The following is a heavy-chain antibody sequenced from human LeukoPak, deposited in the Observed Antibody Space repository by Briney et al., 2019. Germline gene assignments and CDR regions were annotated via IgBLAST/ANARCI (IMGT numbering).Heavy chain of an antibody. J-gene: IGHJ4*02. CDR3: ARGQSNSSAYYYDDY. D-gene: IGHD3-22*01. V-gene: IGHV4-34*01. CDR1: GGSFSGYY. Sequence: SETLSLTCAVYGGSFSGYYWSWIRQPPGKGLEWIGEINHSGSTNYNPSLKRRVTISVDTSKDQFSLKLSSVTAADAAVYYCARGQSNSSAYYYDDYWGQGTLVTVSS. CDR2: INHSGST.